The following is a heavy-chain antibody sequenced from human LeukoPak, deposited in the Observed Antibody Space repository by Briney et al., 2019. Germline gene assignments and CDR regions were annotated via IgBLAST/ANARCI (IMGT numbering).Heavy chain of an antibody. Sequence: ASVKVSCKASGGTFSSYAISWVRQAPGQGLEWMGGIIPIFGTANYAQRFQGRVTITADESTSTAYMELSSLRSEDTAVYYCARVKSVRRGYSSSWYPPDYWGQGTLVTVSS. D-gene: IGHD6-13*01. CDR2: IIPIFGTA. V-gene: IGHV1-69*01. CDR3: ARVKSVRRGYSSSWYPPDY. CDR1: GGTFSSYA. J-gene: IGHJ4*02.